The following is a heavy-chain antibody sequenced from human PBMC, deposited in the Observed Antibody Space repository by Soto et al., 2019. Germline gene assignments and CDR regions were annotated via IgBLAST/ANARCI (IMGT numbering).Heavy chain of an antibody. V-gene: IGHV3-23*01. CDR2: ISGSGGST. CDR3: VKHSGDYYYYYMDV. J-gene: IGHJ6*03. D-gene: IGHD6-19*01. CDR1: GFTFSSYA. Sequence: GGSLRLSCAASGFTFSSYAMSWVRQAPGKGLEWVSAISGSGGSTYYADSVKGRFTISRDNSKNTLYLQMNSLRAEDTAVYYCVKHSGDYYYYYMDVWGKGTTVTVSS.